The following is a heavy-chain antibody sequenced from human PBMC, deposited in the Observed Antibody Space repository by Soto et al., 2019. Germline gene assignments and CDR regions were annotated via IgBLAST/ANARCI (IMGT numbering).Heavy chain of an antibody. V-gene: IGHV3-53*01. D-gene: IGHD3-3*01. Sequence: GGSLRLSCAASGFAVSSNYMSWVRQAPGKGLEWVSVIYSGGSTYYADSVKGRFTISRDNSKNTLYLQMNSLRAEDTAVYYCARGNGSFSCFDYWGQGTLVTVSS. CDR2: IYSGGST. J-gene: IGHJ4*02. CDR1: GFAVSSNY. CDR3: ARGNGSFSCFDY.